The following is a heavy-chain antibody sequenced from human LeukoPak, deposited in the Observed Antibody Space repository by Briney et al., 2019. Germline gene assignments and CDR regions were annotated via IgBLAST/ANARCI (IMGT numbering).Heavy chain of an antibody. Sequence: ASVKVSCKASGYTFTSYAMNWVRQAPGQGLEWMGWINTNTGNPTYAQGFTGRFVFSLDTSVSTAYLQISSLKAEDTAVYYCAREYYYGSGSYYKSYYYYGMDVWAKGPRSPSP. CDR1: GYTFTSYA. CDR3: AREYYYGSGSYYKSYYYYGMDV. J-gene: IGHJ6*02. CDR2: INTNTGNP. D-gene: IGHD3-10*01. V-gene: IGHV7-4-1*02.